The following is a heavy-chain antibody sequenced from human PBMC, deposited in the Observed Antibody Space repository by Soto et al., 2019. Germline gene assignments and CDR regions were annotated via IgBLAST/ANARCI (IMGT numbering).Heavy chain of an antibody. CDR3: ARIGTLDWIDDY. CDR2: IIPMYGTT. V-gene: IGHV1-69*12. CDR1: GSTFSSYV. D-gene: IGHD1-1*01. J-gene: IGHJ4*02. Sequence: QVQLVQSGAEVKMPGSSVKVSCKASGSTFSSYVTSWVRQAPGQGLEWLGGIIPMYGTTYYAQPFQGRVTISADESTSTAFMELSSLRSEDTAVYYCARIGTLDWIDDYWGQGTLVTVSS.